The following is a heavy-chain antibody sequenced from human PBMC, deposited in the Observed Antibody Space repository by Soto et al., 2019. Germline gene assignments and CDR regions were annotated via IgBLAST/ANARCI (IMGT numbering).Heavy chain of an antibody. CDR1: GFSFSDCY. CDR2: ISTSGRTV. Sequence: GSLRLSCAASGFSFSDCYMSWIRQAPGKGLEWVSYISTSGRTVYYADSVKGRFTISRDNAKNSLSLQMNSLRAEDTAVYYCARARHYYGSGSYLNFDYWGQGTLVTVSS. D-gene: IGHD3-10*01. J-gene: IGHJ4*02. V-gene: IGHV3-11*01. CDR3: ARARHYYGSGSYLNFDY.